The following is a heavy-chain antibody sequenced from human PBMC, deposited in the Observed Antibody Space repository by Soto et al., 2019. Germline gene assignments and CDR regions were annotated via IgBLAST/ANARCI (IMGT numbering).Heavy chain of an antibody. J-gene: IGHJ4*02. D-gene: IGHD3-10*01. Sequence: EVHLVGSGGGLVKPGGSLRLSCVASGFTFSSYSMNWVRQAPGKGLEWVSFISSSSSSTYYVDSVKGRFTISRDNAKDQMSLQMINLRAEDTAVYYCASNTYGFYYWCEGALVTVSS. CDR1: GFTFSSYS. V-gene: IGHV3-21*01. CDR3: ASNTYGFYY. CDR2: ISSSSSST.